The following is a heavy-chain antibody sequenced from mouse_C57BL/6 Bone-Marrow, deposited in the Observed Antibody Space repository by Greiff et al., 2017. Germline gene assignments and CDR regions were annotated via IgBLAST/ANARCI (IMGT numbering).Heavy chain of an antibody. V-gene: IGHV5-6*01. D-gene: IGHD1-1*01. Sequence: EVQLQESWGDLVKPGGSLKLSCAASGFTFSSYGMSWVRQTPDKRLEWVATISSGGSYTYYPASVKGRFTISRDNAKNTLYLQMSSLKSEDTAMYYCARLTTVVDAMDYWGQGTSVTVSS. CDR1: GFTFSSYG. CDR3: ARLTTVVDAMDY. J-gene: IGHJ4*01. CDR2: ISSGGSYT.